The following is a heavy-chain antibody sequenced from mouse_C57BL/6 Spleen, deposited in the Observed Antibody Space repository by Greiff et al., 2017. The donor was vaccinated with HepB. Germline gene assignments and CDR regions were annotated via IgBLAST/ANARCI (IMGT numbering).Heavy chain of an antibody. J-gene: IGHJ3*01. CDR3: GGRHYDYGWFAY. Sequence: VQLQQSGPELVKPGASVKISCKASGYAFSSSWMNWVKQRPGKGLEWIGRIYPGDGDTNYNGKFKGKATLTADKSSSTAYMQLSSLTSEDSAVYFCGGRHYDYGWFAYWGQGTLVTVSA. D-gene: IGHD2-4*01. CDR2: IYPGDGDT. CDR1: GYAFSSSW. V-gene: IGHV1-82*01.